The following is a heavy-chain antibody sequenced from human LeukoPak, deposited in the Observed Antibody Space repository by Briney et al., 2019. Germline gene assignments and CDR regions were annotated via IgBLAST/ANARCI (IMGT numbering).Heavy chain of an antibody. CDR2: INVGNGNT. CDR1: GYTFTNYA. D-gene: IGHD4-11*01. J-gene: IGHJ5*02. CDR3: ARETTSWFDP. Sequence: ASVKVSCKASGYTFTNYAMHWVRQAPGQRLEWMGWINVGNGNTKYSQKFQGGVTITRDTSASTAYIELSGLRSEDTAVYYCARETTSWFDPWGQGTLVTVSS. V-gene: IGHV1-3*01.